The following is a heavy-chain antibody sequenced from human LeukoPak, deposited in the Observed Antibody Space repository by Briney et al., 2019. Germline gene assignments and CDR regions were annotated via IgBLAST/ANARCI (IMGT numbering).Heavy chain of an antibody. CDR2: IYYSGST. Sequence: SETLSLTCTVSGGSISSYYWSWIRQPPGKGLEWIGYIYYSGSTNYNPSLKSRVTISVDTSKNQFSLKLSSVTAADTAVYYCARDLRKAAAGTRDYWGQGTLVTVSS. J-gene: IGHJ4*02. CDR1: GGSISSYY. D-gene: IGHD6-13*01. CDR3: ARDLRKAAAGTRDY. V-gene: IGHV4-59*01.